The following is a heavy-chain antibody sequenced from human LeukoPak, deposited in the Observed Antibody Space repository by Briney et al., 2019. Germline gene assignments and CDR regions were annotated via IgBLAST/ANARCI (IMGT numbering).Heavy chain of an antibody. D-gene: IGHD6-19*01. CDR3: ARGHIAVAGHYGAGPSDS. V-gene: IGHV6-1*01. J-gene: IGHJ4*02. CDR1: GDSVSTYNAA. CDR2: TYYRSKWNN. Sequence: SQTLSLTCAISGDSVSTYNAAWNWIRQSPSRGLEWLGRTYYRSKWNNEYAVSVKSRITINPDTSKNQFSLQLNSVTPEDTAVYYCARGHIAVAGHYGAGPSDSWGQGTLVTVSS.